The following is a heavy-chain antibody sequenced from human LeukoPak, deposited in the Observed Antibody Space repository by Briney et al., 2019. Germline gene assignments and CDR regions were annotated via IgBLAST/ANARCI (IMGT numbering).Heavy chain of an antibody. CDR3: ASQVATTP. CDR1: GFTFDDYA. CDR2: ISGDGGST. V-gene: IGHV3-43*02. Sequence: GGSLRLSCAASGFTFDDYAMHWVRQAPGKGLEWVSLISGDGGSTTYADSVKGRFTISRDNSKNSLYLQMNSLRAEDTAVYYCASQVATTPWGQGTLVTVSS. D-gene: IGHD5-24*01. J-gene: IGHJ5*02.